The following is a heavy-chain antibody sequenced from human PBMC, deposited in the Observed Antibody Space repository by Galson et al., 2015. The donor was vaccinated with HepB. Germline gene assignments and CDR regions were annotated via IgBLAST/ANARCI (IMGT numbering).Heavy chain of an antibody. D-gene: IGHD3-16*01. CDR3: AREHPFGYLSDP. J-gene: IGHJ5*02. Sequence: SVKVSCKASGYTFTSYDINWVRQAPGQGLEWMGWMNPNSGNTGYAQKFQGRVTMTRNTSITTAYMELSSLRSEDTAVYYCAREHPFGYLSDPWGQGTLVTVSS. V-gene: IGHV1-8*01. CDR2: MNPNSGNT. CDR1: GYTFTSYD.